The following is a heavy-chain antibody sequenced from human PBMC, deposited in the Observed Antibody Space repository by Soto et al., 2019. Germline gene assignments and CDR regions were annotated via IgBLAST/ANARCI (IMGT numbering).Heavy chain of an antibody. J-gene: IGHJ4*02. V-gene: IGHV1-69*01. CDR3: ARDRPNIERVTGAFGRGNYFDY. Sequence: QVQLVQSGAAVKKPGSSVKVSCQASGSTIRSYGLNWVRQSPGQGLEWMGGIIPRWGAPSNAQRFQGRVTISADESTSTAYMVLNSPTSEDTAVYYCARDRPNIERVTGAFGRGNYFDYWGQGTLVTVSS. CDR2: IIPRWGAP. CDR1: GSTIRSYG. D-gene: IGHD5-12*01.